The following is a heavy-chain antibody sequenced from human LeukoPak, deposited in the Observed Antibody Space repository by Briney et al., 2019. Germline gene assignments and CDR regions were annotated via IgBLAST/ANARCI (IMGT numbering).Heavy chain of an antibody. D-gene: IGHD4-23*01. CDR3: AKDGDYGGNGQTFDY. V-gene: IGHV3-43*02. CDR2: ISGDGGST. J-gene: IGHJ4*02. CDR1: GFTFDDYA. Sequence: GGSLRLSCAASGFTFDDYAMHWVRQAPGRGLEGVSLISGDGGSTYYADSVKGRFTISRDNSKNSLYLQMNSLRTEDTALYYCAKDGDYGGNGQTFDYWGQGTLVTVSS.